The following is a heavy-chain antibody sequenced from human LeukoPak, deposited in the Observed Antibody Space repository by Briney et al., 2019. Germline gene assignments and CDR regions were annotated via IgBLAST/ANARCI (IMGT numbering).Heavy chain of an antibody. J-gene: IGHJ3*02. CDR3: AGETYYYGSGSYSDAFDI. V-gene: IGHV4-34*01. Sequence: LRLSCAASGFTFSDYYMSWIRQPPGKGLEWIGEINHSGSTNYNPSLKSRVTISVDTSKNQFSLKLSSVTAADTAVYYCAGETYYYGSGSYSDAFDIWGQGTMVTVSS. CDR1: GFTFSDYY. CDR2: INHSGST. D-gene: IGHD3-10*01.